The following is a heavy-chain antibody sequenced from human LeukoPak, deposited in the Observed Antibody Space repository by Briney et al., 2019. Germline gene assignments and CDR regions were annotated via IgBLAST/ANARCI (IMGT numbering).Heavy chain of an antibody. Sequence: GGSLRLSCAASGFTFSSYAMSWVRQAPGKGLEWVSGITNSGDSTYYAASMKGRITISRDNPKNSLYLQMNSLRAEDTAVYYCARLGEWLVYDAFHIWGQGTMITVSS. CDR2: ITNSGDST. V-gene: IGHV3-23*01. D-gene: IGHD6-19*01. CDR3: ARLGEWLVYDAFHI. J-gene: IGHJ3*02. CDR1: GFTFSSYA.